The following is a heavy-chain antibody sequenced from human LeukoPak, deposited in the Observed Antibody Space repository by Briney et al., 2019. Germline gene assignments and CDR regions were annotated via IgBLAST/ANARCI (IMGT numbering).Heavy chain of an antibody. CDR3: AKEGGYSSSWLTFDS. CDR2: LISSGGST. D-gene: IGHD6-13*01. J-gene: IGHJ4*02. V-gene: IGHV3-23*01. Sequence: HPGGSLRLSCAASGFTFNSYAMSWVRQAPGKGLEWVSTLISSGGSTYYADSVKGRFTISRDNSKNTLYLQMNSLRAEDTAVYYCAKEGGYSSSWLTFDSWGQGTLVTVSS. CDR1: GFTFNSYA.